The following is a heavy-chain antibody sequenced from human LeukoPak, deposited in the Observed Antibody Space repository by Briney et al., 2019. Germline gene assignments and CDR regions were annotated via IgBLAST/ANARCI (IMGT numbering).Heavy chain of an antibody. V-gene: IGHV4-4*07. J-gene: IGHJ6*01. CDR3: ARDSLTGPDDGIDV. CDR1: RGSLSSYY. Sequence: SETLSLTRTLSRGSLSSYYWSSIRQPAGKELEWIGRIYTSGSTNYNPSLKSRVTMSVDTSKNQFSLKLSSVTAADTAVYYCARDSLTGPDDGIDVWGEGTTVTVSS. CDR2: IYTSGST.